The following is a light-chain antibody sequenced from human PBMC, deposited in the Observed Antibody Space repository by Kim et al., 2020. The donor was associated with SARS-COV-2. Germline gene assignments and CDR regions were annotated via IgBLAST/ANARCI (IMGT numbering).Light chain of an antibody. Sequence: ASVGERVTITCRASQSISSYLNWYQQKPGKAPKLLIYAASSLQSGVPSRFSGSGSGTDFTLTISSLQPEDFATYYCQQSYSTRWTFGQGTKVDIK. CDR2: AAS. J-gene: IGKJ1*01. CDR1: QSISSY. CDR3: QQSYSTRWT. V-gene: IGKV1-39*01.